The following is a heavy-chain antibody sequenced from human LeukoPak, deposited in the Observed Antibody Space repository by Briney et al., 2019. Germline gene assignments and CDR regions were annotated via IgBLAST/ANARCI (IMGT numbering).Heavy chain of an antibody. CDR2: ISGSGGST. CDR1: GFTFSSYA. J-gene: IGHJ4*02. V-gene: IGHV3-23*01. Sequence: PGGSLRLSCAASGFTFSSYAMSWVRQAPGKGLEWVSGISGSGGSTYNADSVKGRFTISRDNSTNTLYLQMNSLRAEDTAVYYCAKSLGSSWHGFDYWGQGALVTVSS. D-gene: IGHD6-13*01. CDR3: AKSLGSSWHGFDY.